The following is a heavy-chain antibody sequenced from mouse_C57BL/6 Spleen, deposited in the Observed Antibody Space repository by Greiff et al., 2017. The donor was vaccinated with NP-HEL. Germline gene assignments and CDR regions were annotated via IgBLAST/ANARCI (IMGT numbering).Heavy chain of an antibody. J-gene: IGHJ3*01. CDR2: INPNNGGT. CDR3: ARSWGYYGSSSY. Sequence: EVQLHQSGPELVKPGASVKISCKASGYTFTDYYMNWVKQSHGKSLEWIGDINPNNGGTSYNQKFKGKATLTVDKYSSTAYMELRSLTSEDSAVYYCARSWGYYGSSSYWGQGTLVTVSA. D-gene: IGHD1-1*01. CDR1: GYTFTDYY. V-gene: IGHV1-26*01.